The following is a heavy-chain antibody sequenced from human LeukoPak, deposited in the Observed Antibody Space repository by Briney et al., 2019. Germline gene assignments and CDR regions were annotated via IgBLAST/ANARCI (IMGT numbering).Heavy chain of an antibody. Sequence: PGESLKISCKGSGYSFTSYWIGWVRQMPGKGLEWMGIIYPGDSDTRYSRSFQGQVTISADKSISTAYLQWSSLKASDTAMYYCARGEPSARYCSSTSCRNWFDPWGQGTLVTVSS. CDR2: IYPGDSDT. D-gene: IGHD2-2*01. CDR1: GYSFTSYW. V-gene: IGHV5-51*01. J-gene: IGHJ5*02. CDR3: ARGEPSARYCSSTSCRNWFDP.